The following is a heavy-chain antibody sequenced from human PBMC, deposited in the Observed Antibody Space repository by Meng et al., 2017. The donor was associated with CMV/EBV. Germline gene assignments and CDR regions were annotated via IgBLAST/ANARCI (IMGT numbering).Heavy chain of an antibody. CDR1: GDSISGSSYY. CDR3: ARGTRALS. J-gene: IGHJ5*02. Sequence: SETLSLTCTVSGDSISGSSYYWGWIRHPPGRGLQWIGSIYYSGRTYYNPSLNSRVTISVDTTNNQFSLRLRSVTAADTAIYYCARGTRALSWGQGTLVTVSS. V-gene: IGHV4-39*07. D-gene: IGHD1-1*01. CDR2: IYYSGRT.